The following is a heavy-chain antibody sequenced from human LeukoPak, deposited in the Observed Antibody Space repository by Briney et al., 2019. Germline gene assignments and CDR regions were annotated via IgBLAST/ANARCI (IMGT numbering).Heavy chain of an antibody. D-gene: IGHD3-3*01. CDR1: GFTFSSYG. CDR2: IRYDGSNK. J-gene: IGHJ4*02. Sequence: PGGTLRLSCAASGFTFSSYGMHWVRQAPGKGLEWVAVIRYDGSNKYYADSVKGRFTISRDNSKNTLYLQMNSLRAEDTAVYYCAKDDGITIFGVVINQVDYWGQGTLVTVSS. CDR3: AKDDGITIFGVVINQVDY. V-gene: IGHV3-30*02.